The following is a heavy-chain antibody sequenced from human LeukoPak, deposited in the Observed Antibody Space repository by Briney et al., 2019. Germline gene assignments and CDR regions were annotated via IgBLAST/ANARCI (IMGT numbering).Heavy chain of an antibody. CDR3: ARDDYYDSSGYYSAFDI. D-gene: IGHD3-22*01. J-gene: IGHJ3*02. Sequence: SETLSLTCTASGGSISGSRYYWGWIRQPPGKGLEWIAIIDYSGSTYYNPSLRSRVTISVDTSKNQFSLKLSSVTAADTAVYYCARDDYYDSSGYYSAFDIWGQGTMVTVSS. CDR2: IDYSGST. V-gene: IGHV4-39*07. CDR1: GGSISGSRYY.